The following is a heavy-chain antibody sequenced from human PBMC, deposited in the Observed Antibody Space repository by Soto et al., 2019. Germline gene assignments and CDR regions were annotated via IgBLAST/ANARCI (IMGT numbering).Heavy chain of an antibody. CDR3: ARDRGSSSWSPYYYYGMDV. D-gene: IGHD6-13*01. J-gene: IGHJ6*02. Sequence: EVQLVESGGGLVQPGGSLRLSCAASGFTFSSYSMNWVRQAPGKGLEWVSYISSSSSTIYYADSVKGRFTISRDNAKNSLYLQMNRLRDEDTAVYYCARDRGSSSWSPYYYYGMDVWGQGTTVTVSS. CDR2: ISSSSSTI. V-gene: IGHV3-48*02. CDR1: GFTFSSYS.